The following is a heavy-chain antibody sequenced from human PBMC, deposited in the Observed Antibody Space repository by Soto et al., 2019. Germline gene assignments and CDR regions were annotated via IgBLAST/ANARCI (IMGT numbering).Heavy chain of an antibody. D-gene: IGHD6-13*01. V-gene: IGHV4-59*01. CDR1: GGSISSNY. Sequence: PSETLSLTCTVAGGSISSNYWTWIRQPPGKGLEWIGYVYNSGNTNYNPSLKSRVTISEDTSKSQFSLKVNSMTAADTAVYYFARYRRVAVAGYTLDNWGQGILVTVSS. CDR3: ARYRRVAVAGYTLDN. CDR2: VYNSGNT. J-gene: IGHJ4*02.